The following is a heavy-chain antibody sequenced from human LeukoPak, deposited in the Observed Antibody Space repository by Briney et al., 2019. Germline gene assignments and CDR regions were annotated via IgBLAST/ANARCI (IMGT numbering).Heavy chain of an antibody. CDR3: ARALRYFDWLYDPIDY. Sequence: GGSLSLSCAASGFTFSSYWMSWIRQPQGKGLEGVAKIQQVGSEKYYVDSVKGRFPISRDNPKNSLYLQMTGRKAKDTAVYYCARALRYFDWLYDPIDYWGQGTLVTVSS. CDR2: IQQVGSEK. V-gene: IGHV3-7*01. CDR1: GFTFSSYW. D-gene: IGHD3-9*01. J-gene: IGHJ4*02.